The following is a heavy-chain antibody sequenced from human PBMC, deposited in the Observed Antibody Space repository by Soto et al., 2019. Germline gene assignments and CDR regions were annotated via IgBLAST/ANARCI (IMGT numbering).Heavy chain of an antibody. D-gene: IGHD1-26*01. CDR1: GFTFSSYA. V-gene: IGHV3-23*01. CDR2: ISGSGGST. CDR3: AKNSGSYLYYYYGMDV. J-gene: IGHJ6*02. Sequence: GGSLRLSCAASGFTFSSYAMSWVRQAPGKGLEWVSAISGSGGSTYYADSVKGRFTISRDNSKNTVYLQMNSLRAEDTAVYYCAKNSGSYLYYYYGMDVWGQGTTVTVSS.